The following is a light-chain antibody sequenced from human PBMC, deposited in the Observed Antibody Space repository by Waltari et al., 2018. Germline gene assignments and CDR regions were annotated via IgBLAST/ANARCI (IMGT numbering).Light chain of an antibody. CDR3: QQYRSDSPT. Sequence: DIQLTQSPSTLSASIGDKVTITCRASRSVDTWLDWYQQRPGTPPKFLIYDASSLENGVPSRFSGSGSGTEFTLSITSLQPDDFATYYCQQYRSDSPTFGQGTKVEMK. J-gene: IGKJ1*01. CDR1: RSVDTW. CDR2: DAS. V-gene: IGKV1-5*01.